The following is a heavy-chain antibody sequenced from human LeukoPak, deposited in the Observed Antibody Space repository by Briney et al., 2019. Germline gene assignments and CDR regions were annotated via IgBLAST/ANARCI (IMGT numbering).Heavy chain of an antibody. CDR1: GFTFSSYG. V-gene: IGHV3-30*18. Sequence: GGSLRLSCAASGFTFSSYGMHWVRQAPGKGLEWVAVISYDGSNKYYADSVKGRFTISRDNSKNTLYLQMNSLRAEDTAVYYCAKDAVLRFLEWPGNWFGPWGQGTLVTVSS. CDR3: AKDAVLRFLEWPGNWFGP. CDR2: ISYDGSNK. J-gene: IGHJ5*02. D-gene: IGHD3-3*01.